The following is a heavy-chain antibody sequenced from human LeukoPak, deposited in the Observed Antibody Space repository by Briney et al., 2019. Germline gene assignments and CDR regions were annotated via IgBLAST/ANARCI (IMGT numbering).Heavy chain of an antibody. Sequence: PSETLSLTCTVSGGSISSSNYYWGWIRQPPGKGLECIGSVYYSGNTYYNPSLKSRVTISVDTSKNQFSLKLSSVTAADTAVYYCARRAKSRGVIMPFDIWGQGTMVTVSS. J-gene: IGHJ3*02. CDR2: VYYSGNT. CDR3: ARRAKSRGVIMPFDI. D-gene: IGHD3-10*01. V-gene: IGHV4-39*01. CDR1: GGSISSSNYY.